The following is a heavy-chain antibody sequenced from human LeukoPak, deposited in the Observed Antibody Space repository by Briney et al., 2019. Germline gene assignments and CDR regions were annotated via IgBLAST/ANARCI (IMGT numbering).Heavy chain of an antibody. Sequence: ASVTVSCKASGYTFISYGIGWVRQAPGQGLEWMGWISTYNTNYAQKLQGRVTMTTDTSTSTAYMELRSLRSDDTAVYYCARVRELLSWFDPWGQGTLVTVSS. CDR2: ISTYNT. V-gene: IGHV1-18*01. CDR1: GYTFISYG. D-gene: IGHD1-26*01. CDR3: ARVRELLSWFDP. J-gene: IGHJ5*02.